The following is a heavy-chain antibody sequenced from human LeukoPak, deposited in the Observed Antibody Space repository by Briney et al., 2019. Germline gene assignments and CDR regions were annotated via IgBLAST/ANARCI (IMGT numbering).Heavy chain of an antibody. J-gene: IGHJ4*02. V-gene: IGHV3-20*04. CDR2: INWNGGST. CDR1: GFIFSSYE. CDR3: ARRLYYYDSRGYQYYFDY. Sequence: PGGSLRLSCAASGFIFSSYEMSWVRQAPGKGLEWVSGINWNGGSTGYADSVKGRFTISRDNAKNSLFLQMNSLRAEDTALYYCARRLYYYDSRGYQYYFDYWGQGTLVTVSS. D-gene: IGHD3-22*01.